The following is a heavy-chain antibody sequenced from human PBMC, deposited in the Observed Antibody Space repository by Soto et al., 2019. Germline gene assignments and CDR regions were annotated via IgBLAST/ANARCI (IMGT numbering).Heavy chain of an antibody. D-gene: IGHD6-13*01. J-gene: IGHJ4*02. CDR1: GGSFSGYY. V-gene: IGHV4-34*01. CDR2: INHSGST. Sequence: SETLSLTCAVYGGSFSGYYWSWIRQPPGKGLEWIGEINHSGSTNYNPSHKSRVTISVDTSKNQFSLKLSSVTAADTTVYYCARGRRQQLVLDYWGQGTLVTVSS. CDR3: ARGRRQQLVLDY.